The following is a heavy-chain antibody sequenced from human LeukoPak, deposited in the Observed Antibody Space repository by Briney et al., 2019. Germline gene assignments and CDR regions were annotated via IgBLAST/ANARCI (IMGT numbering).Heavy chain of an antibody. V-gene: IGHV3-53*01. J-gene: IGHJ3*02. D-gene: IGHD4-17*01. CDR3: ATIDYGAFDI. CDR2: IYSSVT. Sequence: GGSLRLSCTVSGFTVSSNSMSWVRQAPGKGLEWVSFIYSSVTHYSDSVKGRFTISRDNSKNTLFLQMNSLRAEDTAVYYCATIDYGAFDIWGQGTMVTVSS. CDR1: GFTVSSNS.